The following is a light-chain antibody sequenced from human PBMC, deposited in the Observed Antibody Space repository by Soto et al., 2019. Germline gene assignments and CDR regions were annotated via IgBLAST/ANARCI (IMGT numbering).Light chain of an antibody. CDR1: QSVSST. CDR3: QQYNTRPLAIT. V-gene: IGKV3-15*01. Sequence: IVMTQSPATLSVSPGEGATLSCRASQSVSSTLAWYQQNPGQAPRLLMYGASTRAPGVPARFRGSGSGTEFTLPISSLQTEDFAVYFCQQYNTRPLAITFGQGTRLDTK. J-gene: IGKJ5*01. CDR2: GAS.